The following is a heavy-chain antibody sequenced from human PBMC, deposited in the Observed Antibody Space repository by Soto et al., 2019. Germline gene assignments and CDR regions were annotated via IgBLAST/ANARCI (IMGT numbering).Heavy chain of an antibody. Sequence: HPGGSLRLSCAASGFTFSSYAMHWVRQAPGKGLEYVSAISSNGGSTYYANTVKGRFTISRDNSKNTLYLQMGSLRAEDMAVYYCAKAAYCSSTSCYDLDIWGQGTMVTVPS. V-gene: IGHV3-64*01. J-gene: IGHJ3*02. CDR3: AKAAYCSSTSCYDLDI. D-gene: IGHD2-2*01. CDR2: ISSNGGST. CDR1: GFTFSSYA.